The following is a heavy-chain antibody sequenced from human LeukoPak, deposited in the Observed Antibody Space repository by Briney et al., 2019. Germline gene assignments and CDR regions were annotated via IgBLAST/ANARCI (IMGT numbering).Heavy chain of an antibody. V-gene: IGHV3-23*01. J-gene: IGHJ4*02. D-gene: IGHD2-2*01. Sequence: QSGGSLRLSCAASGFTFSDYAMTWVRQAPGKGLEWVSAISGSDAGTYYADSVKGRFTISRDNSKNTLYLQMNRLRAEDTAVYYCAKGSRGSCSRTYCYPFDYWGQGTLVTVSS. CDR2: ISGSDAGT. CDR1: GFTFSDYA. CDR3: AKGSRGSCSRTYCYPFDY.